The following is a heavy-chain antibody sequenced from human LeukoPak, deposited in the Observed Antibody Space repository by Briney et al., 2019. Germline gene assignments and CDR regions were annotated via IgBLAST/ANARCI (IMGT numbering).Heavy chain of an antibody. CDR1: GFTFSSYA. CDR3: ARDYIPLRYYDFWSGYIGPYYYYHMDV. CDR2: ISSNGGST. Sequence: GGSLRLSCAASGFTFSSYAMHWVRQAPGKGLEYVSAISSNGGSTYYANSVKGRFTISRDNSKDTLYLQMGSLRAEDMAVYYCARDYIPLRYYDFWSGYIGPYYYYHMDVWGKGTTVTVSS. D-gene: IGHD3-3*01. J-gene: IGHJ6*03. V-gene: IGHV3-64*01.